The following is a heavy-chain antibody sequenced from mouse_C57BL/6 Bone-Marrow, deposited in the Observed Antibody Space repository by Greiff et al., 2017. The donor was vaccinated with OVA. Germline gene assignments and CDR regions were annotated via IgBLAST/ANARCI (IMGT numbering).Heavy chain of an antibody. D-gene: IGHD1-1*01. CDR1: GYTFTSYW. J-gene: IGHJ4*01. V-gene: IGHV1-69*01. CDR3: ARSGTTVDYYAMDY. CDR2: IDPSDSYT. Sequence: VQLQQPGAELVKPGASVKMSCKASGYTFTSYWMHWVKQRPGQGLEWIGEIDPSDSYTNYNQKFKGKSTLTVDKSSSTAYMQLSSLTSEDSAVYYCARSGTTVDYYAMDYWGQGTSVTVSS.